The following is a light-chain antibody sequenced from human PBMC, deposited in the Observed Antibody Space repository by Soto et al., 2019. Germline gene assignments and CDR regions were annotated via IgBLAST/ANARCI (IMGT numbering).Light chain of an antibody. V-gene: IGLV3-21*02. Sequence: SYELTQPPSVSVAPGQTARITCGGDNIETKRVQWYQQSPGQAPALVLYDDSDRPSGIPERFSVSRTGNTATLTICRVEAGDEADFYCQVWERSFEPSFGGGTKLTVL. CDR3: QVWERSFEPS. J-gene: IGLJ2*01. CDR2: DDS. CDR1: NIETKR.